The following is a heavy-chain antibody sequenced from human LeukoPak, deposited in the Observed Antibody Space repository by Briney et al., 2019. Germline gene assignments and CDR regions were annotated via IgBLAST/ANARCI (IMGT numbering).Heavy chain of an antibody. CDR1: GFTFSSYS. Sequence: TGGSLRLSCAASGFTFSSYSMSWVRQAPGKGLEWVSSITTSSTYISYADSVKGRFTISRDNAKNSLYLQMNSLRAEDTAVYYCARAEQLWSLFDYWGQGTLVTVSS. CDR2: ITTSSTYI. D-gene: IGHD5-18*01. CDR3: ARAEQLWSLFDY. J-gene: IGHJ4*02. V-gene: IGHV3-21*01.